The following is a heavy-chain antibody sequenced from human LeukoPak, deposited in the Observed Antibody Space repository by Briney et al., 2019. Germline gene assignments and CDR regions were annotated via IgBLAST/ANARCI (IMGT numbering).Heavy chain of an antibody. Sequence: GGPLRLSCAASGFTFSSYEMNWVRQAPGKGLEWVSYISSSGSTIYYADSVKARFTISRDNAKNSLYLQMNSLRAEDTAVYYCASWPYSSSWYGHVYWGQGTLVTVSS. V-gene: IGHV3-48*03. CDR3: ASWPYSSSWYGHVY. CDR2: ISSSGSTI. J-gene: IGHJ4*02. D-gene: IGHD6-13*01. CDR1: GFTFSSYE.